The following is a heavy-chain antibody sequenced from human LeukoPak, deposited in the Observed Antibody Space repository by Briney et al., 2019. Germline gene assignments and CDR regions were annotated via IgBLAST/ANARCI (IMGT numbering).Heavy chain of an antibody. CDR2: ISGSGGST. Sequence: GGSLRLSCAASGFTFTTYAMSWVRQAPGKGLEWVSAISGSGGSTYYADSVKGRFTISRDNSKNTLYLQMNSLRAEDTAVYYCAKHFQYYYDSSGYFGYWGQGTLVTVSS. J-gene: IGHJ4*02. D-gene: IGHD3-22*01. V-gene: IGHV3-23*01. CDR3: AKHFQYYYDSSGYFGY. CDR1: GFTFTTYA.